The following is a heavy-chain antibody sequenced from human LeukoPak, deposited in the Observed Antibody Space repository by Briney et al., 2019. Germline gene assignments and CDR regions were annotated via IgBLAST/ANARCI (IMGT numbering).Heavy chain of an antibody. CDR2: SRNSGFT. D-gene: IGHD6-13*01. CDR1: SASFSSYY. Sequence: NSSETLSLTCTVSSASFSSYYWSWIRQPPGKGLEWIGYSRNSGFTKYNASLKSRVTISIDTPQNQFSLKLTSVTAADTAVYYCARHGQQLENNAFDMWGQGTMVTVSS. V-gene: IGHV4-59*08. J-gene: IGHJ3*02. CDR3: ARHGQQLENNAFDM.